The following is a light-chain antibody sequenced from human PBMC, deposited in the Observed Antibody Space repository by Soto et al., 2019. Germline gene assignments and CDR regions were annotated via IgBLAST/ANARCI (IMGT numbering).Light chain of an antibody. CDR3: QQYNDFQYT. CDR2: KAT. J-gene: IGKJ2*01. Sequence: DIQMTQSPSTLSASVGDGVTITCRASQSIGSWLAWYQQEPGKAPKLLIYKATNLQSGVPSRFSGSGSGTDFSLTISSLQPVASATYFCQQYNDFQYTFGPGTKLEI. V-gene: IGKV1-5*03. CDR1: QSIGSW.